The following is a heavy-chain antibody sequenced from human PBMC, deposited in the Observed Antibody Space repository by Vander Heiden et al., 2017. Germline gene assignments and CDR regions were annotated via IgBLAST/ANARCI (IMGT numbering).Heavy chain of an antibody. CDR1: GFTFSSSG. J-gene: IGHJ6*02. CDR2: IWYDGSNK. D-gene: IGHD3-22*01. Sequence: QVQLVESGGGVVQPGRSLRLSCAASGFTFSSSGMHWVRQAPGKGLEWVAVIWYDGSNKYYADSVKGRFTISRDNSKNTLYLQMNSLRAEDTAVYYCARATYYYDSSGYYSYYYGMDVWGQGTTVTVSS. V-gene: IGHV3-33*01. CDR3: ARATYYYDSSGYYSYYYGMDV.